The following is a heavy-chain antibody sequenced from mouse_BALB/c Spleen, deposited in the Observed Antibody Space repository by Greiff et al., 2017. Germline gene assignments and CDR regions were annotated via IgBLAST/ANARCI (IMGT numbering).Heavy chain of an antibody. Sequence: QVQLKESGPELVKPGASVKMSCKASGYTFTSYYIHWVKQRPGQGLEWIGWIYPGDGSTKYNEKFKGKTTLTADKSSSTAYMLLSSLTSEDSAIYFCARDYYGYFDDWGQGTTLTVSS. V-gene: IGHV1S56*01. J-gene: IGHJ2*01. CDR3: ARDYYGYFDD. CDR1: GYTFTSYY. CDR2: IYPGDGST. D-gene: IGHD1-1*01.